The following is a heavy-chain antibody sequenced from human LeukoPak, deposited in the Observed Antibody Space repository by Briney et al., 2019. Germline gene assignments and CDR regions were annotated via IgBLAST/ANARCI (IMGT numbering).Heavy chain of an antibody. CDR1: GESFSGHY. CDR3: ARARETVAIDY. CDR2: INHGGTT. Sequence: PSETLSLTCAVYGESFSGHYWTWIRQPPGKGLEWIGEINHGGTTIYNPSLKSRVTISADTSKNQFSLKMRSLTAADTAVYYCARARETVAIDYWGQGTLVTASS. D-gene: IGHD5-12*01. J-gene: IGHJ4*02. V-gene: IGHV4-34*01.